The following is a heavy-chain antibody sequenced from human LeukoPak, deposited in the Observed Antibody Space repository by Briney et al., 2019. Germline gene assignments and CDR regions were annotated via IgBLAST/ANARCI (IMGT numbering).Heavy chain of an antibody. Sequence: GGSLRLSCAASGFTFSNYGMHWVRQAPGKGLEWVAFIRYDGRNKYYADSVKGRLTISRDNSKNTLYLQMNSLRAEDTAVYYCARGGSYLSAFDIWGRGTMVTVSS. CDR3: ARGGSYLSAFDI. V-gene: IGHV3-30*02. J-gene: IGHJ3*02. CDR2: IRYDGRNK. CDR1: GFTFSNYG. D-gene: IGHD1-26*01.